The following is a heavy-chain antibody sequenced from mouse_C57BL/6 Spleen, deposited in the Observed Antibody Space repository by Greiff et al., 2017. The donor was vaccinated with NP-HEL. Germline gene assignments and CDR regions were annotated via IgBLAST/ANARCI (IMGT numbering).Heavy chain of an antibody. D-gene: IGHD2-13*01. CDR3: ARNDYEYFDV. CDR1: GFSLTSYG. CDR2: IWSGGST. J-gene: IGHJ1*03. Sequence: QVQLQQSGPGLVQPSQSLSITCTVSGFSLTSYGVHWVRQSPGKGLEWLGVIWSGGSTDYNAAFISRLSISKDNSKSQVFFKMNSLQADDTAIYYCARNDYEYFDVWGTGTTVTVSS. V-gene: IGHV2-2*01.